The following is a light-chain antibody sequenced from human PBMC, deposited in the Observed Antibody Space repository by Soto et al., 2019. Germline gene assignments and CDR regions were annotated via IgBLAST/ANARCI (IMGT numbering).Light chain of an antibody. CDR3: QQYATWPKT. CDR2: GAS. Sequence: GERVTLSCRASQSVSSSYLTWYQQKPGQAPRLLIYGASNRATGIPDRFSGSGSGTDFTLTISSLQSEDSAVYFCQQYATWPKTFGQGTRWIS. CDR1: QSVSSSY. J-gene: IGKJ1*01. V-gene: IGKV3-20*01.